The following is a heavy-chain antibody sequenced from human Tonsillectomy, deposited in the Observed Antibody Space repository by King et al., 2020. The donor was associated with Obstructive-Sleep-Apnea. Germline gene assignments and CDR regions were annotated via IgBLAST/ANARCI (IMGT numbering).Heavy chain of an antibody. D-gene: IGHD1-26*01. J-gene: IGHJ6*02. V-gene: IGHV3-23*04. CDR2: ISGSGGST. Sequence: EVQLVESGGGLVQPGGSLRLSCAASGFTFSSYAMSWVRQAPGKGLEWVSAISGSGGSTYYADSVKGRFTISRDNSKNTRSLPMNSLRAEDTAVYYCAKVTLGSDYYYYGINVWGQGTTVTVSS. CDR3: AKVTLGSDYYYYGINV. CDR1: GFTFSSYA.